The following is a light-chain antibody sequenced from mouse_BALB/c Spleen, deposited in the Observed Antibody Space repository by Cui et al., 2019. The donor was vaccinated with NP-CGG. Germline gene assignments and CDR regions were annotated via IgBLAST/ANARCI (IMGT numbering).Light chain of an antibody. CDR2: GTN. J-gene: IGLJ1*01. V-gene: IGLV1*01. CDR3: ALWYSNHWV. Sequence: QAAVTQDSALTTSPGETVTLTCRSSTGTITSSNYANWVQEKPDHLFTGLIGGTNNRVPGVPARFSGSLIGDKAALTITGAQTEDEAIYFCALWYSNHWVFGGGTKLTVL. CDR1: TGTITSSNY.